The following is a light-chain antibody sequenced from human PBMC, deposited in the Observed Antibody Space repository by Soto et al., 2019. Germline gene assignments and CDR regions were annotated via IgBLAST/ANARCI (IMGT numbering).Light chain of an antibody. CDR3: QESNTYPRR. CDR2: DAS. J-gene: IGKJ5*01. Sequence: RDQSASTGAATIGGGVTRACRDSQSISSWLDWYQQKPGKAPKLLIYDASSLEIGVQSRFSGSGSATDSAFTLSRLPAHAFAPPNCQESNTYPRRFAQGTQLDIK. V-gene: IGKV1-5*01. CDR1: QSISSW.